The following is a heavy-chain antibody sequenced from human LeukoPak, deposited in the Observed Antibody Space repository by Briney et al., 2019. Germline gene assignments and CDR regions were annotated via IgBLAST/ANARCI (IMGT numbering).Heavy chain of an antibody. CDR1: GYTFTSYD. V-gene: IGHV1-8*01. CDR3: ARVGILTGYLPYYYYMDV. CDR2: MNPNSGNT. J-gene: IGHJ6*03. Sequence: ASVKVSCKASGYTFTSYDINWVRQATGQGLEWMGWMNPNSGNTGYAQKFQGRVTMTRNTSISTAYMELSSLRSDDTAVYYCARVGILTGYLPYYYYMDVWGKGTTVTISS. D-gene: IGHD3-9*01.